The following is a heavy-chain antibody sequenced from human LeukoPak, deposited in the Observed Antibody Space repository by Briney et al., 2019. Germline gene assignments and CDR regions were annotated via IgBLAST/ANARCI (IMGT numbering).Heavy chain of an antibody. CDR2: ISYDGSNK. V-gene: IGHV3-30*18. CDR3: AKSPSGRSRISRFDY. J-gene: IGHJ4*02. D-gene: IGHD1-26*01. CDR1: GFTFSSYG. Sequence: PGRSLRLSCAASGFTFSSYGMHWVRQDPGKGLEWVAVISYDGSNKYYADSVNGRFTISRDNSKNTLSLQMNSLRAEDTAVYYCAKSPSGRSRISRFDYWGQGILVTVSS.